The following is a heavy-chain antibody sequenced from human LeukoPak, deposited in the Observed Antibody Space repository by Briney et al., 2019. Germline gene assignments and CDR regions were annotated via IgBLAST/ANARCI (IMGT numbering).Heavy chain of an antibody. D-gene: IGHD3-22*01. CDR1: GYSFTSYW. Sequence: GESLKISCKGSGYSFTSYWIGWVRQMPGKGLEWMGIIYPGDSGTRYSPSFQGQVTISADKSISTAYLQWSSLKASDTAMYYCARAGLSYYYDSSGYHPYYFDYWGQGTLVTVSS. J-gene: IGHJ4*02. V-gene: IGHV5-51*01. CDR2: IYPGDSGT. CDR3: ARAGLSYYYDSSGYHPYYFDY.